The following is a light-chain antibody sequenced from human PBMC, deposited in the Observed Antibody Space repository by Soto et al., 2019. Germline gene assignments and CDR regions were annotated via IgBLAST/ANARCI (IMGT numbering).Light chain of an antibody. CDR1: TGDVTSGHY. CDR3: LLSYSDARPV. V-gene: IGLV7-46*01. Sequence: QAVVTQEPSLTVSPGGTVTLTCGSSTGDVTSGHYPYWFQQKPGQAPRTLIFDTSNKHSWTPARFSGSLLGGKAALTLSGAQPEDEAEYYCLLSYSDARPVFGGGTKLTVL. J-gene: IGLJ2*01. CDR2: DTS.